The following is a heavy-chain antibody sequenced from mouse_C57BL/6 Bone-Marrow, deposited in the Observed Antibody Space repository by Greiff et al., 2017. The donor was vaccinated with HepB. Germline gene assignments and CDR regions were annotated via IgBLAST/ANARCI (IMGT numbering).Heavy chain of an antibody. CDR2: ISDGGSYT. D-gene: IGHD2-3*01. Sequence: EVQVVESGGGLVKPGGSLKLSCAASGFTFSSYAMSWVRQTPEKRLEWVATISDGGSYTYYPANVKGRFTISRDNAKNNLYLQLSQLKSEDTAMYYCARETDDGYYDAMDYWGQGTSVTVSS. CDR1: GFTFSSYA. V-gene: IGHV5-4*01. J-gene: IGHJ4*01. CDR3: ARETDDGYYDAMDY.